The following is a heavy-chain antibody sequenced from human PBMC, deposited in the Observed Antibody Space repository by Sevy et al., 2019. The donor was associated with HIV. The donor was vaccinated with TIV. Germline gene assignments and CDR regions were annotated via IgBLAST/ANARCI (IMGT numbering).Heavy chain of an antibody. CDR1: GYDFNTHW. CDR2: IYVGDSDT. D-gene: IGHD3-3*01. Sequence: GESLKISCKGSGYDFNTHWIVWVRQMPGKGLEWMGIIYVGDSDTRYSPSFQGQVTISADKSINTAYLQWSSLKASDTAMYDCARRQTIYTALDFWGQWTMVTVSS. V-gene: IGHV5-51*01. CDR3: ARRQTIYTALDF. J-gene: IGHJ3*01.